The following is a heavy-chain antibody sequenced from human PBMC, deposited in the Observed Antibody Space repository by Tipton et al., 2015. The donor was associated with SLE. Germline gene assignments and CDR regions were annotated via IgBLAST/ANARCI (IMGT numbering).Heavy chain of an antibody. CDR1: GDSISSGNYY. CDR2: IYYSGST. CDR3: ARLPLWANWFDP. J-gene: IGHJ5*02. D-gene: IGHD5-18*01. V-gene: IGHV4-61*01. Sequence: TLSLTCTVSGDSISSGNYYWNWIRQPPGKGLEWIGYIYYSGSTNYNPSLKSRVTISVDTSKNQFSLKLNSVTAADTAVYYCARLPLWANWFDPWGQGTLVIVSS.